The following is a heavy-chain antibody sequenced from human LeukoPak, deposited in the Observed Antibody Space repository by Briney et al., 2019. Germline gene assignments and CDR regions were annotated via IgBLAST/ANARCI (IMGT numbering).Heavy chain of an antibody. CDR2: IYHSGST. D-gene: IGHD1-26*01. Sequence: SETLSLTCTVSGYSISSGYYWGWIRPPPGKGLEWIGIIYHSGSTYYNESLESRVTISIDTSKNQFSLKLNSVTAADTAMYYCAKSGGYGLIDYWGQGTLVTVSS. J-gene: IGHJ4*02. CDR1: GYSISSGYY. V-gene: IGHV4-38-2*02. CDR3: AKSGGYGLIDY.